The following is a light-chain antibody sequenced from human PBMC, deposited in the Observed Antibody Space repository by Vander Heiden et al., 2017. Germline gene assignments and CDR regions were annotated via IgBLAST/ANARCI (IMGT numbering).Light chain of an antibody. Sequence: EIVITQSPATLSVSPGERATLSCRASQSVSGNLAWYQQKPGQAPRLLNYGASTKATGIPDRFSGSGSGTEYTLTISSLQSEDLAVYYCQQYYNWPRTFGQGTKVEIK. V-gene: IGKV3-15*01. CDR3: QQYYNWPRT. CDR1: QSVSGN. CDR2: GAS. J-gene: IGKJ1*01.